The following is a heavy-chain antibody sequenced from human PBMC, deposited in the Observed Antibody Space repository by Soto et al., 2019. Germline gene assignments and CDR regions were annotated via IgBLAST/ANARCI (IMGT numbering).Heavy chain of an antibody. V-gene: IGHV1-2*04. CDR3: AREGDDFWSGYYGRTYYYYGMDV. D-gene: IGHD3-3*01. CDR1: GYTFTGYY. Sequence: ASVKVSCKASGYTFTGYYMHWVRQAPGQGLEWMGWINPNSGGTNYAQKFQGWVTMTRDTSISTAYMELGRLRSDDTAVYYCAREGDDFWSGYYGRTYYYYGMDVWGQGTTVTVSS. J-gene: IGHJ6*02. CDR2: INPNSGGT.